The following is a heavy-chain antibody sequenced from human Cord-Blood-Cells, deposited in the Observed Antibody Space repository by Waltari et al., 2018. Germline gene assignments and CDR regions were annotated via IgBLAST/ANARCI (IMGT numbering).Heavy chain of an antibody. D-gene: IGHD6-19*01. CDR2: INPNSGGT. J-gene: IGHJ3*02. CDR3: ARVRSSGWYAFDI. Sequence: QVQLVQSGAEVKKPGAAVKVSCKASGYTFTGYYMHWVRQAPGKGLEWMGWINPNSGGTNYAQKFQGRVTMTRDTSISTAYMELSRLRSDDTAVYYCARVRSSGWYAFDIWGQGTMVTVSS. V-gene: IGHV1-2*02. CDR1: GYTFTGYY.